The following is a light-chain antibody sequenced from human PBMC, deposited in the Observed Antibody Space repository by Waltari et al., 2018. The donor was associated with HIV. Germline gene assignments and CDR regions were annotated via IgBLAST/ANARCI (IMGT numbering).Light chain of an antibody. CDR1: NDDIGSYIY. J-gene: IGLJ2*01. V-gene: IGLV2-14*03. Sequence: QSVLTQPASVSGSPGQSITISCTGTNDDIGSYIYVSWYQQHPGKAPKLLMYDVISRPSGVSDRFSGSKSGHTASLTISGIQTEDEAHYYCTSYTSLTTVVFGGGTKLTVL. CDR3: TSYTSLTTVV. CDR2: DVI.